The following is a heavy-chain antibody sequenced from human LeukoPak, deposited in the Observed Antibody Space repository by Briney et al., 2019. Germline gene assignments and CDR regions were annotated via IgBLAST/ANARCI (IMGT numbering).Heavy chain of an antibody. D-gene: IGHD4-17*01. CDR3: ARPTVSKGPDY. J-gene: IGHJ4*02. CDR1: GFPFSNYG. V-gene: IGHV3-23*01. CDR2: MSGSGGIT. Sequence: PGGSLRLSCAVSGFPFSNYGMSWVRQAPGKGLEWISGMSGSGGITHYADSVKGRFTISRDNAKNSLYLQMNSLRAEDTAVYYCARPTVSKGPDYWGQGTLVTVSS.